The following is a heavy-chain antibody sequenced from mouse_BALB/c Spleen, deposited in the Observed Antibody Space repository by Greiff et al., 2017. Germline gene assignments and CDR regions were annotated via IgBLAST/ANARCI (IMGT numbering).Heavy chain of an antibody. CDR2: ISTYYGNT. CDR3: ARSQYGNYPAWFAY. Sequence: VQLQQSGPELVRPGVSVKISCKGPGYTFADYAMHWVKQSHAKSLEWIGVISTYYGNTNYNQKFKGKATMTVDKSSSTAYMELARLTSEDSAIYYCARSQYGNYPAWFAYWGQGTLVTVSA. V-gene: IGHV1-67*01. CDR1: GYTFADYA. D-gene: IGHD2-10*02. J-gene: IGHJ3*01.